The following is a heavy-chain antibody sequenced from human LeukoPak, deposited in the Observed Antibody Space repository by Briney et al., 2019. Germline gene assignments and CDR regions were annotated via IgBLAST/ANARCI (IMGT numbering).Heavy chain of an antibody. J-gene: IGHJ4*02. Sequence: SVKVSCKASGFTFSTSAMQWVRQARGQRLEWIGWIDVGSGNTNYAQKFQERVTITRDMFTSTAYMELSSLRSEDTAVYYCATGGGIVGATFDYWGQGTLVTVSS. D-gene: IGHD1-26*01. CDR3: ATGGGIVGATFDY. CDR1: GFTFSTSA. CDR2: IDVGSGNT. V-gene: IGHV1-58*02.